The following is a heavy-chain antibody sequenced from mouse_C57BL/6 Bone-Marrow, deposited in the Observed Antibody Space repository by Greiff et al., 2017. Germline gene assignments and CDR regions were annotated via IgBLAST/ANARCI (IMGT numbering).Heavy chain of an antibody. CDR1: GFTFSDYG. Sequence: EVQLVESGGGLVKPGGSLKLPCAASGFTFSDYGMHWVRQAPEKGLEWVAYISSGSSTIYYADTVKGRFTISRDNAKNTLCLQMTSLRSEETARYYCARRYYGSSWGFAYWGQGTLVTVSA. J-gene: IGHJ3*01. CDR2: ISSGSSTI. CDR3: ARRYYGSSWGFAY. V-gene: IGHV5-17*01. D-gene: IGHD1-1*01.